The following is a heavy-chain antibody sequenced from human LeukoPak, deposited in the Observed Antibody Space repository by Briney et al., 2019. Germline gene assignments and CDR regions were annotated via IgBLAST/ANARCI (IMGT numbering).Heavy chain of an antibody. Sequence: SETLSLTCAVYGGSFSGYYWSWIRQPPGKGLEWIGEINHSGSTNYNPSLKSRVTISVDTSKNQFSLKLSSVTAADTAVYYCARMTYYYDSSGYSNYYGMDVWGQGTTVTVSS. D-gene: IGHD3-22*01. V-gene: IGHV4-34*01. CDR3: ARMTYYYDSSGYSNYYGMDV. CDR2: INHSGST. J-gene: IGHJ6*02. CDR1: GGSFSGYY.